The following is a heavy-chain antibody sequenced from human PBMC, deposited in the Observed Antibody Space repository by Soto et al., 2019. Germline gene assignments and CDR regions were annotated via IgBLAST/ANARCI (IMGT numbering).Heavy chain of an antibody. Sequence: QVQLVQSGGEVTKPGASVKVSCKSSGYTFTSYGVSWVRQAPGQGLEWLGWISVYTGNTKQAQKFQDRVTLTTEASTSTAYLELRNLRSDDTAVYYCARDRCTTDTCYTHPFDVWGQGTTVTVSS. CDR3: ARDRCTTDTCYTHPFDV. CDR2: ISVYTGNT. D-gene: IGHD2-8*01. CDR1: GYTFTSYG. J-gene: IGHJ6*02. V-gene: IGHV1-18*04.